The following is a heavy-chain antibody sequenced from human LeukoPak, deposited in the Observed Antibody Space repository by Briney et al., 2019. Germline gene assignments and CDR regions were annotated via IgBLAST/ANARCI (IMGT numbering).Heavy chain of an antibody. CDR3: ASQSYARFDP. J-gene: IGHJ5*02. Sequence: GGSLRLSCAASGFTFSSYSMNWVRQAPGKGLEWVGNIQPDGSEQYPVDSVKGRFTISRDNARNSLFLQMNSLRVEDTAVYYCASQSYARFDPWGQGTLVTVSS. CDR2: IQPDGSEQ. CDR1: GFTFSSYS. D-gene: IGHD3-16*01. V-gene: IGHV3-7*01.